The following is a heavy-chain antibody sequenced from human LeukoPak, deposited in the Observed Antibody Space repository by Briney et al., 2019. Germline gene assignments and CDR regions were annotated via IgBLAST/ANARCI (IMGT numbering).Heavy chain of an antibody. V-gene: IGHV1-18*01. CDR1: GYTFTSYG. Sequence: ASVKVSCKASGYTFTSYGISWVRQAPGQGLEWMGWISAYNGNTNYAQKFQGRVTITADKSTSTAYMELSSLRSEDTAVYYCARDVDIVATIRGLLDYWGQGTLVTVSS. CDR3: ARDVDIVATIRGLLDY. D-gene: IGHD5-12*01. J-gene: IGHJ4*02. CDR2: ISAYNGNT.